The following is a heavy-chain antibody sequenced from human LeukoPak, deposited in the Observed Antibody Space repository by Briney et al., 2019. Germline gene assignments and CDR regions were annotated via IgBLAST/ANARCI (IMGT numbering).Heavy chain of an antibody. D-gene: IGHD3-22*01. CDR1: GGTFSSYA. Sequence: RRASVKVSCKASGGTFSSYAISWVRQAPGQGLEWMGRIIPIFGTANYAQKFQGRVTITTDESTSTAYMELSSLRAEDTAVYYCAKDWVVAPHYDSSGYYAFDIWGQGTMVTVSS. CDR3: AKDWVVAPHYDSSGYYAFDI. V-gene: IGHV1-69*05. CDR2: IIPIFGTA. J-gene: IGHJ3*02.